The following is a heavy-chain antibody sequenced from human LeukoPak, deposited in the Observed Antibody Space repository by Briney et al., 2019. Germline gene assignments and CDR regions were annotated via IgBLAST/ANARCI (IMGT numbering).Heavy chain of an antibody. CDR3: ARNSVPTRIVGATRYFDY. D-gene: IGHD1-26*01. J-gene: IGHJ4*02. Sequence: SETLSLTCTVSGGSISSSSYYWGWIRQPPGKGLEWIGSIYYSGSTYYNPSLKSRVTISVDTSKNQFSLKLSSVTAADTAMYYCARNSVPTRIVGATRYFDYWGQGTLVTVSS. V-gene: IGHV4-39*01. CDR2: IYYSGST. CDR1: GGSISSSSYY.